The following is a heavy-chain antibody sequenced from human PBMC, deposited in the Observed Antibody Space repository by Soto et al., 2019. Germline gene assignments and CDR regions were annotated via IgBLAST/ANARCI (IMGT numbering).Heavy chain of an antibody. CDR3: ARAPKYSSSWYSRY. D-gene: IGHD6-13*01. CDR1: GFTFSSYA. V-gene: IGHV3-30-3*01. Sequence: QVQLVESGGGVVQPGRSLRLSCAASGFTFSSYAMHWVRQAPGKGLEWVAVISYDGSNKYYADSVKGRFTISRDNSENTLYLQMNSLRAEDTAVYYCARAPKYSSSWYSRYWGQGTLVTVSS. J-gene: IGHJ4*02. CDR2: ISYDGSNK.